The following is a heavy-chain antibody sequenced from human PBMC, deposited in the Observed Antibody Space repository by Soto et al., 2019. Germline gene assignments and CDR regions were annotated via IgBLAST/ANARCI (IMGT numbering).Heavy chain of an antibody. V-gene: IGHV1-18*01. D-gene: IGHD3-3*01. CDR2: ISAYNGNT. CDR3: AREYYDFWSGDEKYYLDY. J-gene: IGHJ4*02. CDR1: GYTFTSYG. Sequence: ASVKVSCKASGYTFTSYGISWVRQAPGQGLEWMGWISAYNGNTNYAQKLQGRVTMTTDTSTSTAYMELRSLRSDDTAVYYCAREYYDFWSGDEKYYLDYWGQGTLVTVSS.